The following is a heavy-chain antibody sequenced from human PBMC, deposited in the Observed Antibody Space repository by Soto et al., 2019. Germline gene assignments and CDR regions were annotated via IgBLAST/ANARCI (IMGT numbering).Heavy chain of an antibody. Sequence: GGSLRLSCAASGFTFSSYAMSWVRQAPGKGLEWVSAISGSGGSTYYADSVKGRFTISRDNSKNTVYLQMNSLRAEDTAVYYCAKDHGSRWDYDSSGYYPGWFFDYWGQGTLVTVSS. V-gene: IGHV3-23*01. D-gene: IGHD3-22*01. CDR3: AKDHGSRWDYDSSGYYPGWFFDY. CDR2: ISGSGGST. CDR1: GFTFSSYA. J-gene: IGHJ4*02.